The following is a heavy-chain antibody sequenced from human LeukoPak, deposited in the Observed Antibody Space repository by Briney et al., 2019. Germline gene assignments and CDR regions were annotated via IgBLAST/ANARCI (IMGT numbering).Heavy chain of an antibody. J-gene: IGHJ4*02. CDR1: GYTFTSYD. CDR3: ARGWGGYYYDSSGYYYADY. V-gene: IGHV1-8*01. CDR2: MNPNSGNT. D-gene: IGHD3-22*01. Sequence: EASVKVSCKASGYTFTSYDINWVRQATGQGLEWMGWMNPNSGNTGYAQKFQGRVTMTRNTSISTAYMELSSLRPEDTAVYYCARGWGGYYYDSSGYYYADYWGQGTLVTVSS.